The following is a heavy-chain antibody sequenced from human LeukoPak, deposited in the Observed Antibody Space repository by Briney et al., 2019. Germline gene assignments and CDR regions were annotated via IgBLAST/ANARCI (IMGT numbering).Heavy chain of an antibody. D-gene: IGHD4-17*01. CDR1: GFTIDNSA. V-gene: IGHV3-9*01. CDR2: LSWESGDK. Sequence: EPGGSLRLSCAASGFTIDNSAMHWVRHPPGKGLERVSGLSWESGDKVYADSVRGRFTISRDNAKNSLYLQMNSLRAEDTALYYCARRGTTGAFDIWGQGTMVTVSS. J-gene: IGHJ3*02. CDR3: ARRGTTGAFDI.